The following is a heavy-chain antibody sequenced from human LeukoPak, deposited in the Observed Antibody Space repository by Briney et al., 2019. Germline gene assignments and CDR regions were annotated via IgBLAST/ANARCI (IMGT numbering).Heavy chain of an antibody. CDR1: GFTFADYA. Sequence: PGGSPRLSCTASGFTFADYAMHWVRQAPGKGLEWVSLISGDGDTTYYADSVKGRFTISRDNSKNSLFLQMNSLKTEDTALYYCTKDAPASSSGFYYYYGMDVWDQGTTVTVSS. D-gene: IGHD6-6*01. J-gene: IGHJ6*02. CDR3: TKDAPASSSGFYYYYGMDV. V-gene: IGHV3-43*02. CDR2: ISGDGDTT.